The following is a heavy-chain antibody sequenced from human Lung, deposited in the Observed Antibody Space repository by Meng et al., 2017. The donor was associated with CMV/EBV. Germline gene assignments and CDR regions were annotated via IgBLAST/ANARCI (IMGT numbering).Heavy chain of an antibody. D-gene: IGHD3-10*01. Sequence: ASXXVSXKASGYTFTNYDINWVRRATGQGLEWLGWINPNNYNTGYAHQFQGRVTMTRTTSISTAYLELSGLRSEDTAVYYCARGRAGSGSPYYFDYWGQGKXVNGAS. V-gene: IGHV1-8*01. CDR3: ARGRAGSGSPYYFDY. CDR1: GYTFTNYD. CDR2: INPNNYNT. J-gene: IGHJ4*02.